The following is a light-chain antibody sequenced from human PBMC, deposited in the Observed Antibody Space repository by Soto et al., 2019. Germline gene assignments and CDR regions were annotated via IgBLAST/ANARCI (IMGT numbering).Light chain of an antibody. J-gene: IGKJ4*01. CDR1: QSVSSSY. CDR2: GAS. V-gene: IGKV3-20*01. Sequence: EVVLTQSPATLSVSPGDRATLSCRASQSVSSSYLAWYQQKPGQAPRLLIYGASNRATGIPDRFSGSGSGTDFTLTISRLEPEDFAVYYCQQYDNSPLTFGGGTKVDI. CDR3: QQYDNSPLT.